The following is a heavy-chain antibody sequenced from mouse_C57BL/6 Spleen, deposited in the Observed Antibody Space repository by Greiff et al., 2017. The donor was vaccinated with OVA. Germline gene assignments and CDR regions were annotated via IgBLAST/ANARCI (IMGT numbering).Heavy chain of an antibody. CDR3: ARDYGSSYVNYYAMDY. CDR2: IDPNSGGT. D-gene: IGHD1-1*01. V-gene: IGHV1-72*01. J-gene: IGHJ4*01. Sequence: VQLQQPGAELVKPGASVKLSCKASGYTFTSYWMHWVKQRPGRGLEWIGRIDPNSGGTKYNEKFKSKATLTVDKPSSTAYMQLSSLTSEDSAVYYCARDYGSSYVNYYAMDYWGQGTSVAVSS. CDR1: GYTFTSYW.